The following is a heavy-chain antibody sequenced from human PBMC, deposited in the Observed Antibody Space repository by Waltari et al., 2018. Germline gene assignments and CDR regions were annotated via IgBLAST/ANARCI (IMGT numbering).Heavy chain of an antibody. V-gene: IGHV3-7*02. J-gene: IGHJ6*02. CDR3: ARHSSSNRGGYYYYGMDV. Sequence: EVQLVESGGGLVQPGGSLRLSCAASGFTFSSYWMSWVRQAPGKGLEWVANIKQDGSEKYYVDAVKGRFTISRDNAKNSLYLQMNSLRAEDTAVYYCARHSSSNRGGYYYYGMDVWGQGTTVTVSS. CDR2: IKQDGSEK. D-gene: IGHD6-6*01. CDR1: GFTFSSYW.